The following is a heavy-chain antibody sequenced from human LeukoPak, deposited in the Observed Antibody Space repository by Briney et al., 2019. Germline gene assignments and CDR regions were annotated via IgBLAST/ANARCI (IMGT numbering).Heavy chain of an antibody. Sequence: SVKVSCKASGGTFSSYAISWVRQAPGQGLGWMGGIIPIFGTANYAQKFQGRVTITADESTSTAYMELSSLRSEDTAVYYCARDRGRGSGYSDYYYYYMDVWGKGTTVTVSS. CDR1: GGTFSSYA. V-gene: IGHV1-69*13. CDR2: IIPIFGTA. CDR3: ARDRGRGSGYSDYYYYYMDV. D-gene: IGHD5-12*01. J-gene: IGHJ6*03.